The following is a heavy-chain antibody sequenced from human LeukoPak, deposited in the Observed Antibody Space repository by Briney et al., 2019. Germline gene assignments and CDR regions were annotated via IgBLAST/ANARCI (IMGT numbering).Heavy chain of an antibody. CDR2: IYHSGST. V-gene: IGHV4-4*02. J-gene: IGHJ3*02. CDR1: GGSIRSSNW. Sequence: PSETLSLTCAVSGGSIRSSNWWSWVRQPPGKGLEGIGEIYHSGSTNYNPSLRSRVTISVDKSKNQFSLKLSSVTAADTAVYYCARGGGMVRSKDIWGQGTMVTVSS. D-gene: IGHD3-10*01. CDR3: ARGGGMVRSKDI.